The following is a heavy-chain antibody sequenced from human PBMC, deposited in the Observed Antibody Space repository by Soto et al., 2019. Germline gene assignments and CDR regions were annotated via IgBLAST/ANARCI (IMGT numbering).Heavy chain of an antibody. CDR2: INAGNGNT. D-gene: IGHD6-19*01. J-gene: IGHJ5*02. CDR1: GYTFTSYA. V-gene: IGHV1-3*01. CDR3: ARAEYEWLAQGSFDP. Sequence: GASVKVSCKASGYTFTSYAMHWVRQAPGQRLEWMGWINAGNGNTKYSQKFQGRITITRDTSASTAYMELSSLRSEDTAVYYCARAEYEWLAQGSFDPWGQGTLVTVSS.